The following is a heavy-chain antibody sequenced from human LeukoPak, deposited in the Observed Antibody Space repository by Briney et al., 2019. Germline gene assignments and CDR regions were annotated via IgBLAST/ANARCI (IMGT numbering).Heavy chain of an antibody. D-gene: IGHD6-6*01. CDR1: GFTFSSYS. CDR3: ARVNKEYSSSYFDY. CDR2: ISSSSSTI. V-gene: IGHV3-48*01. J-gene: IGHJ4*02. Sequence: GGSLRLSCAASGFTFSSYSMNWVRQAPGKGLEWVSYISSSSSTIYYADSVKGRFAISRDNAKNSLYLQMNSLRAEDTAAYYCARVNKEYSSSYFDYWGQGTLVTVSS.